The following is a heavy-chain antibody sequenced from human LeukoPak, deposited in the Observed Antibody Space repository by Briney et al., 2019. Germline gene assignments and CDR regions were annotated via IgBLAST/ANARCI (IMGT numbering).Heavy chain of an antibody. CDR3: ARDMYYYDSSGYTRDWFDP. J-gene: IGHJ5*02. CDR2: IYYSGST. CDR1: GGSISSYY. D-gene: IGHD3-22*01. V-gene: IGHV4-59*01. Sequence: SETLSLTCTVSGGSISSYYWSWVRQPPGKGLEWIGYIYYSGSTNYNPSLKSRVTISVDTSKNQCSLKLSSVTAADTAVYYCARDMYYYDSSGYTRDWFDPWGQGTLVTVSS.